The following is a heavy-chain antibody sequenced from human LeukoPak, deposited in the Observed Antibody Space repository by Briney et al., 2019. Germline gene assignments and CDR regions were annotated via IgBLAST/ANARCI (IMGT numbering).Heavy chain of an antibody. D-gene: IGHD6-19*01. CDR1: GFTFSSYW. Sequence: PGGSLRLSCAASGFTFSSYWMSWVRQAPGKGLEWVANINEDGSEKHYVDSVKGRFTISRDNVKNSLYLQMNSLRAEDTAVYYCARGTIAVPGTGYWGQGTLVTVSS. CDR3: ARGTIAVPGTGY. CDR2: INEDGSEK. J-gene: IGHJ4*02. V-gene: IGHV3-7*04.